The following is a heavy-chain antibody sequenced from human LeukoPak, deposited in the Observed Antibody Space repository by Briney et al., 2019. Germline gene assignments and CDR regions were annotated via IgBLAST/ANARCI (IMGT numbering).Heavy chain of an antibody. D-gene: IGHD3-3*01. CDR3: ARGMGDFWSGYYQSYGMDV. J-gene: IGHJ6*02. V-gene: IGHV4-31*03. CDR2: IYSSGTT. CDR1: GGSVSSGDYY. Sequence: SETLSLTCTVSGGSVSSGDYYWSWIRQHPGQGLEWIGYIYSSGTTYYNPSLKSRLIISVDTSKNQFSLKLSSVTAADTAVYYCARGMGDFWSGYYQSYGMDVWGQGTTVTVSS.